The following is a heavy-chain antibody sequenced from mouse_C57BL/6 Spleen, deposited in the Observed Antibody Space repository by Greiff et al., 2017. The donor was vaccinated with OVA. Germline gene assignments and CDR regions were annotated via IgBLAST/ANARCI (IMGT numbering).Heavy chain of an antibody. CDR3: ARSNYGSSYVGAWFAY. CDR1: GYTFTSYW. J-gene: IGHJ3*01. Sequence: VQLQQSGTELVKPGASVKLSCKASGYTFTSYWMHWVKQRPGQGLEWIGNINPSNGGTNYNEKFKSKATLTVDKSSSTAYMQLSSLTSEDSAVYYCARSNYGSSYVGAWFAYWGQGTLVTVSA. CDR2: INPSNGGT. V-gene: IGHV1-53*01. D-gene: IGHD1-1*01.